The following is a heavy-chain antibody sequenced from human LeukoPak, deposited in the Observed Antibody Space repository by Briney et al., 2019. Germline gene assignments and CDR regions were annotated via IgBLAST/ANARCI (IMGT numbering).Heavy chain of an antibody. J-gene: IGHJ3*02. CDR2: ISYDGSNK. D-gene: IGHD3-3*02. Sequence: GGSLGLSCAASGFTFSSYGMHWVRQAPGKGLEWVTVISYDGSNKYYADSVKGRFTISRDNSKNTLYLQMNSLRAEDTAVYYCAKAQSVFGVVRVILGDAFDIWGQGTMVTVSS. CDR3: AKAQSVFGVVRVILGDAFDI. V-gene: IGHV3-30*18. CDR1: GFTFSSYG.